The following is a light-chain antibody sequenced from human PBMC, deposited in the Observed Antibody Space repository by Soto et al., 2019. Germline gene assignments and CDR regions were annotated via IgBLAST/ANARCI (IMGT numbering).Light chain of an antibody. CDR3: CSYAGNSAFV. CDR2: EGS. V-gene: IGLV2-23*01. CDR1: STDVGSYNL. J-gene: IGLJ1*01. Sequence: QSALTQPASVSGSPGQSITISCTGTSTDVGSYNLVSWYQQHPGKAPKLMIYEGSKRPSGVSNRFSGSKSGNTASLTISGLQAEDEADYYCCSYAGNSAFVFGTGTKRTVL.